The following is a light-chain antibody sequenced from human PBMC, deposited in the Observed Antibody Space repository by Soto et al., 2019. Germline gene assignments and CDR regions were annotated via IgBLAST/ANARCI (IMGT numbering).Light chain of an antibody. CDR1: QTINPW. J-gene: IGKJ1*01. V-gene: IGKV1-5*03. CDR3: QQYNSYSRT. Sequence: DIQMTQSPSTLSASVGDRVTLTCRASQTINPWLAWYQQKPGKAPKLLIYEASNLQSGVPSRFSGSGSGTEFTLTISSLPPDDWATYDCQQYNSYSRTFGQGTRVEIK. CDR2: EAS.